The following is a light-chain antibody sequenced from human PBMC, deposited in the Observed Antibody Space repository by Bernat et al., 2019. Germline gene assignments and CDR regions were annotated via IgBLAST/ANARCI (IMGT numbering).Light chain of an antibody. CDR2: GAS. CDR3: QPLDNFPLT. CDR1: QVIGTY. Sequence: DIQLTQSPSFLSASVGDRVTITCRASQVIGTYLAWYHQKPGKAPHLLIYGASTLQSGVPSRISGSGSGTEFTLTISSLQPEDSATYYCQPLDNFPLTFGRGTRLRIK. V-gene: IGKV1-9*01. J-gene: IGKJ5*01.